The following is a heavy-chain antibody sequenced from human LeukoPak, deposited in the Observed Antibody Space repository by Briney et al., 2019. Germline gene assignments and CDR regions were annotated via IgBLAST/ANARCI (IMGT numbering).Heavy chain of an antibody. D-gene: IGHD6-13*01. CDR3: ARLGRQQLPYWYFDL. J-gene: IGHJ2*01. V-gene: IGHV1-18*01. CDR1: GYTFTSYG. CDR2: ISAYNGNT. Sequence: ASVKVSCKASGYTFTSYGISWVRQAPGQGLEWMGWISAYNGNTNYAQKLQGRVTMTTDTSTSTAYMELRSLRSDDTAVYYCARLGRQQLPYWYFDLWGRGTLVTVSS.